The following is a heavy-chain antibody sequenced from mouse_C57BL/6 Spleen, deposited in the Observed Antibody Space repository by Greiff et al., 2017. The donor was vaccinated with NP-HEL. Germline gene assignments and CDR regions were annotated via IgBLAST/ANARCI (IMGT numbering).Heavy chain of an antibody. Sequence: QVQLQQSGAELVRPGASVTLSCKASGYTFTDYEMHWVKQTPVHGLEWIGAIDPETGGTAYNQKFKGKAILTADKSSSTAYMELRSLTSEDSAVYYCTFITTVVRFDYWGQGTTLTVSS. CDR1: GYTFTDYE. J-gene: IGHJ2*01. CDR2: IDPETGGT. CDR3: TFITTVVRFDY. V-gene: IGHV1-15*01. D-gene: IGHD1-1*01.